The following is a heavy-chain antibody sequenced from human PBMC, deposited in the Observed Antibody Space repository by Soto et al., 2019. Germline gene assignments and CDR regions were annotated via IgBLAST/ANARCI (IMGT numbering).Heavy chain of an antibody. V-gene: IGHV2-5*01. CDR1: GFSLSTSGVG. Sequence: QITLKESGPTLVKPTQTLTLTCTFSGFSLSTSGVGVGWIRQPPGKALEWLALIYWNDDTRYSPSLKSRLTITKDTSKNQVVLTMTNMDPVDTATYYCAHRLISSYGQMVFDYWGQGTLVTVSS. CDR3: AHRLISSYGQMVFDY. J-gene: IGHJ4*02. CDR2: IYWNDDT. D-gene: IGHD5-18*01.